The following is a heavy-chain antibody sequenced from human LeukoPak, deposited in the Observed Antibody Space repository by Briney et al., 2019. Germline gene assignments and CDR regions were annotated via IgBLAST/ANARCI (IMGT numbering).Heavy chain of an antibody. CDR3: AKDLGTTYNYYYGMDV. Sequence: GGSLRLSCAASGFTFSSYGMHWVRQAPGKGLEWVAVISYDGSNKYYADSVKGRFTISGDNSKNTLYLQMNSLRAEDTAVYYCAKDLGTTYNYYYGMDVWGQGTTVTVSS. D-gene: IGHD1-7*01. CDR1: GFTFSSYG. V-gene: IGHV3-30*18. J-gene: IGHJ6*02. CDR2: ISYDGSNK.